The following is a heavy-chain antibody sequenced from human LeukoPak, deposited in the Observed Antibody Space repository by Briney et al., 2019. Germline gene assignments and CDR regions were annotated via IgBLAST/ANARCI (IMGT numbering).Heavy chain of an antibody. CDR2: IYSDGRT. V-gene: IGHV3-66*01. J-gene: IGHJ4*02. D-gene: IGHD3-22*01. CDR3: ARDCSSGNCRGALDY. CDR1: GFTVTTNY. Sequence: GGSLRLSCAASGFTVTTNYMNWVRQAPGKGLEWVSTIYSDGRTYYADSVKGRFTISRDNSKNMVVLQMGSLRTDDMGVYFCARDCSSGNCRGALDYWGQGALVTVSS.